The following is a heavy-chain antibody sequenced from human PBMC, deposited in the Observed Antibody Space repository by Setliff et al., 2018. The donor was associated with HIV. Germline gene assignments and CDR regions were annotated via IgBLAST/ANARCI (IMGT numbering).Heavy chain of an antibody. CDR1: GYSFTTYW. CDR3: AGGYEMPEFSYGVDV. Sequence: GESLKISCKGSGYSFTTYWISWVRQMPGKGLEWMGRIDPSDSYTDYNPSFQGHVSISVDKSISTAYLQWSGLKVSDTAIYYCAGGYEMPEFSYGVDVWGQGTTVTVSS. V-gene: IGHV5-10-1*01. J-gene: IGHJ6*02. CDR2: IDPSDSYT. D-gene: IGHD5-12*01.